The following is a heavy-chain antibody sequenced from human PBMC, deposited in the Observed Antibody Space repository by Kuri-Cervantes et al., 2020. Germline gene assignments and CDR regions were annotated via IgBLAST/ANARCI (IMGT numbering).Heavy chain of an antibody. CDR1: GGTFSSYS. CDR2: IIPMFGTV. D-gene: IGHD3-10*01. CDR3: AREPRYRTTTMVRGVPEY. V-gene: IGHV1-69*05. Sequence: SVKVSCKASGGTFSSYSITWVRQAPGQGLEWMGGIIPMFGTVNYAQKFQGRVTITTDEFTSTAYMEPSSLRSEDTAVYYCAREPRYRTTTMVRGVPEYWGQGTLVTVSS. J-gene: IGHJ4*02.